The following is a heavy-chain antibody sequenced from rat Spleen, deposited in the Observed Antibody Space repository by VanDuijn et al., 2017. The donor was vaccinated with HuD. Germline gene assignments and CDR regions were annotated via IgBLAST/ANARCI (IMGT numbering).Heavy chain of an antibody. J-gene: IGHJ3*01. Sequence: EVQLQESGPGLVKPSQSLSLTCSVTGYSITNGYRWNWIRKFPGNKLEWMGYISYSGSTGFNPSLKSRISITRDTSRNQFFLQVNSVTAEDTSTYYCARSEGVHYNLPFASWGQGTLVTVSS. CDR2: ISYSGST. CDR3: ARSEGVHYNLPFAS. D-gene: IGHD1-11*01. V-gene: IGHV3-3*01. CDR1: GYSITNGYR.